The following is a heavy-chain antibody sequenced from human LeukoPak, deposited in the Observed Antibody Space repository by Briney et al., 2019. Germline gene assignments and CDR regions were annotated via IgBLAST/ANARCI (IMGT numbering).Heavy chain of an antibody. Sequence: SETLSLTCTVSGGSISSSSYYWGWIRQPPGKGLEWIGSIYYSGSTYYNPSLKSRVTISVGTSKNQFSLKLSSVTAADTAVYYCARHLIADYDFWSGYQYYFDYWGQGTLVTVSS. CDR1: GGSISSSSYY. V-gene: IGHV4-39*01. CDR3: ARHLIADYDFWSGYQYYFDY. D-gene: IGHD3-3*01. CDR2: IYYSGST. J-gene: IGHJ4*02.